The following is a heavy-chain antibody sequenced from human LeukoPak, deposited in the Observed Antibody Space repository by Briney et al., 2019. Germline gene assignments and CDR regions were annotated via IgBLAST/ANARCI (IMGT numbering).Heavy chain of an antibody. D-gene: IGHD5-18*01. CDR3: ARRDRLGYNYDQGPIDY. V-gene: IGHV3-21*01. J-gene: IGHJ4*02. Sequence: GGSLRLSCETSGFIFSTYSMNWVRQAPGKGLEWVSSISSSGSYIYYADSVKGRFTVSRDNAKNSLYLQMNSLRAEDTAVYYCARRDRLGYNYDQGPIDYWGQGTLVTVSS. CDR1: GFIFSTYS. CDR2: ISSSGSYI.